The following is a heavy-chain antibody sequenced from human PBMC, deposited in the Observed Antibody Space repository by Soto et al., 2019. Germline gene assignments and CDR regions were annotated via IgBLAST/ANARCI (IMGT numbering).Heavy chain of an antibody. V-gene: IGHV1-69*02. J-gene: IGHJ6*02. CDR2: IIPILGIA. CDR3: ADRWVSQWLAHYYYDGMDV. CDR1: GGTFSSYT. D-gene: IGHD6-19*01. Sequence: QVQLVQSGAEVKKPGSSVKVSCKASGGTFSSYTISWVRQAPGQGLEWMGRIIPILGIANYAQKFQGRVTITADKXXSXAXXELRSLRSEDTAVYYCADRWVSQWLAHYYYDGMDVWGQGTTVTVSS.